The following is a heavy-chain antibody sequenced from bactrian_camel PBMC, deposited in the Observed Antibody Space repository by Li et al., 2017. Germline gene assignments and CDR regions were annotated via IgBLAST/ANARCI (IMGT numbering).Heavy chain of an antibody. V-gene: IGHV3-2*01. Sequence: VQLVESGGGLVQPGGSLRLSCAASGFTFNTYYMSWVRQAPGQVPEWVSSINSDGSYTVNADSVKGRFTISRDNAKNTLYLHMNSLIPEDTAMYYCAADLSGVYRSKGQWRLRGEWYNYWGRGTQVTVS. CDR1: GFTFNTYY. D-gene: IGHD5*01. CDR3: AADLSGVYRSKGQWRLRGEWYNY. J-gene: IGHJ4*01. CDR2: INSDGSYT.